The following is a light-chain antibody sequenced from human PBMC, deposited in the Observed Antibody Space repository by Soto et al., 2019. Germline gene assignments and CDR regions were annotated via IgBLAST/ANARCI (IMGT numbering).Light chain of an antibody. CDR1: QTVSSY. Sequence: EIVLTQSPATLSLSPGERATLSCRASQTVSSYLLWYQQKPGQAPRLLIYDASNRASGTPARFSGSGSETDFTLTIRSLEPEAFAVYYCQHRMNWPLTFGQGTRLEIK. V-gene: IGKV3-11*01. J-gene: IGKJ5*01. CDR3: QHRMNWPLT. CDR2: DAS.